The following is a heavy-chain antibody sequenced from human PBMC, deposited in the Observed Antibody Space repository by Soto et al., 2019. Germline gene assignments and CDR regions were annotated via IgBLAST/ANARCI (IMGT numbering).Heavy chain of an antibody. CDR1: GYIFVNYG. J-gene: IGHJ6*02. V-gene: IGHV1-18*01. D-gene: IGHD5-12*01. CDR3: AMVDNYITPTPQDV. CDR2: ISPYSGNT. Sequence: QVQLVQSGDEVRKPGSSVKVSCKASGYIFVNYGIAWVRQAPGQGLEWMGWISPYSGNTHYARKVQGRLTMNTDTSTSTAYMDLGRLTSDDTAVYYCAMVDNYITPTPQDVWGQGTTVTVSS.